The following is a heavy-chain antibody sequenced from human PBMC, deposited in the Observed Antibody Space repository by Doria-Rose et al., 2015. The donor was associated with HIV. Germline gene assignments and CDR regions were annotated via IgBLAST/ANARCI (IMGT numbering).Heavy chain of an antibody. CDR2: IVSDDER. CDR3: ARIKSSRWYHKYYVDF. V-gene: IGHV2-26*01. CDR1: GVSLSSPGMG. J-gene: IGHJ4*02. D-gene: IGHD6-13*01. Sequence: QESGPVLVKPTETLTLTCTVSGVSLSSPGMGVSWIRQPPGKALEWLANIVSDDERSYKTSLKSRLTISRCTSKSQVVLTMTDMDPVDTATYYCARIKSSRWYHKYYVDFWGQGTLVIVSA.